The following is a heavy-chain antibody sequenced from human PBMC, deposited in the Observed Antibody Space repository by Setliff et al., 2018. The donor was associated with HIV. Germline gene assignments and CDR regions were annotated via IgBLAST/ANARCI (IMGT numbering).Heavy chain of an antibody. CDR3: ARGDGYRANDAYYDTGMDV. J-gene: IGHJ6*02. Sequence: PSETLSLTCAVYGGSFSGYYWSWIRQPPGKGLEWIGEINHSGSTNYNPSLKSRVTISLDTSKNQFSLKLSSVTAADTAVYYCARGDGYRANDAYYDTGMDVWGQGITVTVS. D-gene: IGHD5-12*01. CDR1: GGSFSGYY. CDR2: INHSGST. V-gene: IGHV4-34*01.